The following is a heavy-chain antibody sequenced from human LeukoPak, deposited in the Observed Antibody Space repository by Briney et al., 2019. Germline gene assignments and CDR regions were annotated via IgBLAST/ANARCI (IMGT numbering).Heavy chain of an antibody. V-gene: IGHV3-7*01. CDR1: GFTFSNYW. CDR2: IKFDGSDK. J-gene: IGHJ4*02. D-gene: IGHD3-10*01. Sequence: GGSLRLSCAASGFTFSNYWMSWVRQAPGKGLEWVANIKFDGSDKFYVDSVKGRFTISRDNAKNLLYLQMNSLRAEDTAVYYCARGFRRFDYWGQGSLVTVSS. CDR3: ARGFRRFDY.